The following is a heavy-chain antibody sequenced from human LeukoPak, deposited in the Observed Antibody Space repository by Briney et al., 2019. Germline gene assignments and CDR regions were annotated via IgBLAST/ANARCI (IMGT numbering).Heavy chain of an antibody. J-gene: IGHJ4*02. CDR2: ISYDGSNK. V-gene: IGHV3-30-3*01. D-gene: IGHD3-22*01. CDR1: GFTFSSYA. Sequence: GRSLRLSCAASGFTFSSYAMHWVRQAPGKGLEWVAVISYDGSNKYYADSVKGRFTISRDNSKNTLYLQMNSLRADDTAVYYCAREFYDSSGYSGYFDYWGQGTLVTVSS. CDR3: AREFYDSSGYSGYFDY.